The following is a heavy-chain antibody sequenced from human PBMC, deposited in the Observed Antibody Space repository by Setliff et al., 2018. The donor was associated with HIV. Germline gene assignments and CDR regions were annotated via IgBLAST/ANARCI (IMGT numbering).Heavy chain of an antibody. CDR2: IYTSGST. V-gene: IGHV4-61*02. Sequence: SETLSLTCTVSGGSISSGSYYWSWIRQPDGKGLEWIGRIYTSGSTNYHPSLKSRVTISIDTSRNQFFLKLSSVTAVDTAVYYCARSTYYYDSRGYYYKSYFFDYWGPGTLFTVSS. CDR3: ARSTYYYDSRGYYYKSYFFDY. J-gene: IGHJ4*02. CDR1: GGSISSGSYY. D-gene: IGHD3-22*01.